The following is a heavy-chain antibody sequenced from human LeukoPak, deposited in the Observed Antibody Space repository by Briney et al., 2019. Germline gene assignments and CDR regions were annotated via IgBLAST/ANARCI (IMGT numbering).Heavy chain of an antibody. V-gene: IGHV4-30-2*02. Sequence: SETLSLTCAVSGGSISSGGYSWSWIRQPPGKGLEWIGYIYHSGSTYYNPSLKSRVTISVDTSKNQFSLKLSSVTAADTAVYYCARHYGSGKPWFDYWGQGTLVTVSS. CDR3: ARHYGSGKPWFDY. D-gene: IGHD3-10*01. CDR1: GGSISSGGYS. J-gene: IGHJ4*02. CDR2: IYHSGST.